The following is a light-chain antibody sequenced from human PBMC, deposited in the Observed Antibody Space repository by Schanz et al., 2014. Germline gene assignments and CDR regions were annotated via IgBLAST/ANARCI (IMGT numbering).Light chain of an antibody. CDR1: QDISNY. J-gene: IGKJ5*01. V-gene: IGKV1-33*01. Sequence: DIQMTQSPSSLSASVGDRVTITCQASQDISNYLNWYQQKPGKAPKLLIYDASILEMGVPSRFSGSGSGTNFAFTITSLQPEDIETYYCQQYDNVPSITFGQGTRLEIK. CDR2: DAS. CDR3: QQYDNVPSIT.